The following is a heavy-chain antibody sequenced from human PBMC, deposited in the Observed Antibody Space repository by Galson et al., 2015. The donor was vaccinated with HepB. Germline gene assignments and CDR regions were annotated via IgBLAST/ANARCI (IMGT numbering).Heavy chain of an antibody. J-gene: IGHJ4*02. CDR3: TTAPRGVVVIAMLDY. V-gene: IGHV3-15*01. D-gene: IGHD2-21*01. Sequence: SLRLSCAASGFTFSNAWMSWVRQAPGKGLEWVGRIKSKTDGGTTDYGAPVKGRFTISRDDSKNTLYLQMNSLKTEDTAVYYCTTAPRGVVVIAMLDYWGQGTLVTVSS. CDR2: IKSKTDGGTT. CDR1: GFTFSNAW.